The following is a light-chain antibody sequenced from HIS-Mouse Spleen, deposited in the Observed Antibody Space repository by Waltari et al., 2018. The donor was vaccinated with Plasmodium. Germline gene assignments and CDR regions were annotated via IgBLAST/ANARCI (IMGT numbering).Light chain of an antibody. V-gene: IGKV3-11*01. J-gene: IGKJ3*01. CDR3: QQRSNWPIT. CDR1: QSVSSY. Sequence: EIVLTQSPATLSLSPGARATLSCRPSQSVSSYLAWYQQKPGQAPRLLIYDASNRATGIPARFSGSGSGTDFTLTISSLEPEDFAVYYCQQRSNWPITFGPGTKVDIK. CDR2: DAS.